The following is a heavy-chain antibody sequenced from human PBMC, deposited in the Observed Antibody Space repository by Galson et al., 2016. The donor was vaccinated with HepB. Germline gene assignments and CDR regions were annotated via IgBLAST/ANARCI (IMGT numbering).Heavy chain of an antibody. J-gene: IGHJ3*02. CDR1: GFTFENYA. CDR3: TKDQNIYSSDGFDI. V-gene: IGHV3-9*01. D-gene: IGHD1-26*01. CDR2: ISWNSGSI. Sequence: SLRLSCAASGFTFENYAIHWVRQAPGKGLEWVSGISWNSGSIGYADSVKGRFIISRDNVKNSLYLQMNSLRVDDTALYYCTKDQNIYSSDGFDIWGQGTMVTVSS.